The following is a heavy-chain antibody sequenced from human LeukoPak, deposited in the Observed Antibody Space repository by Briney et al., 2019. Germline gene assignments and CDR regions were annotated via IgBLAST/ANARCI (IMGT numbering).Heavy chain of an antibody. Sequence: GASVKVSCKASGGTFSSYAISWVRQAPGQGLEWMGGIIPIFGTANYAQKFQGRVTITTDESTSTAYMELSSLRSDDTAVYYCARWDYYDSSAFDYWGQGTQVTVSP. CDR2: IIPIFGTA. D-gene: IGHD3-22*01. J-gene: IGHJ4*02. CDR3: ARWDYYDSSAFDY. CDR1: GGTFSSYA. V-gene: IGHV1-69*05.